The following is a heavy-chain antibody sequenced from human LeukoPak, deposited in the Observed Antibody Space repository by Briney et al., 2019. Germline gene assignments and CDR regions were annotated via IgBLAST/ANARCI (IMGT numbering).Heavy chain of an antibody. CDR1: GYTFTGYY. CDR2: INPSSGGT. D-gene: IGHD6-13*01. CDR3: ARGYIAAAGTIDY. V-gene: IGHV1-2*06. Sequence: ASVKVSCKASGYTFTGYYMHWVRQAPGQGLEWLGRINPSSGGTNYAQKFQGRVTMTRDTSISTAYMELSRLRSDDTAVYYCARGYIAAAGTIDYWGQGTLVTVSS. J-gene: IGHJ4*02.